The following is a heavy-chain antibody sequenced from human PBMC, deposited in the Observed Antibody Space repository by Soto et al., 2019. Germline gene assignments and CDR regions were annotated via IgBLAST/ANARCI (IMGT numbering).Heavy chain of an antibody. CDR3: ASLDASSGWPVTDY. Sequence: SETLSLTCTVSSGSISSYYWSWIRQPPGKGLEWIGYIYYSGSTNYNPSLKSRVTISVDTSKNQFSLKLSSVTAADTAVYYCASLDASSGWPVTDYWGQGTLVTVSS. J-gene: IGHJ4*02. CDR1: SGSISSYY. D-gene: IGHD6-19*01. CDR2: IYYSGST. V-gene: IGHV4-59*01.